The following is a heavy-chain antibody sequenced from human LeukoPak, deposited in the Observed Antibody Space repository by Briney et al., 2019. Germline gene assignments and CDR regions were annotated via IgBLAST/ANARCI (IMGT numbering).Heavy chain of an antibody. CDR1: SGSISSGSYY. V-gene: IGHV4-61*02. Sequence: PSETLSLTCSVSSGSISSGSYYWSWIRQPAGKGLEWIGRIYTSGSTNYNPSPKSRVTISVDTSKNQFSLKLSSVTAADTAVYYCASYGSGKHYWGQGTLVTVSS. D-gene: IGHD3-10*01. CDR3: ASYGSGKHY. J-gene: IGHJ4*02. CDR2: IYTSGST.